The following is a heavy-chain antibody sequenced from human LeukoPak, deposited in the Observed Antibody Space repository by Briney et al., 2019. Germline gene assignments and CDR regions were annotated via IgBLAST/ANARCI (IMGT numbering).Heavy chain of an antibody. CDR2: IYYSGST. CDR1: GGSISSYY. J-gene: IGHJ4*02. CDR3: ASQGVGGLFDY. D-gene: IGHD3-10*01. Sequence: SETLSLTCTVSGGSISSYYWSWIRQPPGKGLEWIGYIYYSGSTNYNPSLKSRVTISVDTSKNQFSLKRSSVTAADTAVYYCASQGVGGLFDYWGQGTLVTVSS. V-gene: IGHV4-59*08.